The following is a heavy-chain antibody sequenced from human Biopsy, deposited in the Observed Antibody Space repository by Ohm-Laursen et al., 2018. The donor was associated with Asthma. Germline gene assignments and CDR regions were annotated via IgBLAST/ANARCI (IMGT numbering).Heavy chain of an antibody. CDR2: IDQSGYT. V-gene: IGHV4-34*01. Sequence: SDTLSLTCTVYGGYLTGHYWNWIRQPPGKGLEWIGEIDQSGYTNYNPSLKSRVTISADTSKNQFHLKLSSGTAADTAVHFCARAAITGIRGWFDPWGQGTQVTVSS. D-gene: IGHD1-20*01. J-gene: IGHJ5*02. CDR1: GGYLTGHY. CDR3: ARAAITGIRGWFDP.